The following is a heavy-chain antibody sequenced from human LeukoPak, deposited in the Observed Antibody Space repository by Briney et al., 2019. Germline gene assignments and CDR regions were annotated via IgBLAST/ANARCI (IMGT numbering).Heavy chain of an antibody. Sequence: PGGSLRLSCAASGFTFSSYAMSWVRQAPGKGLEWVSAISGSGGSTYYADSVKGRFTISRDNSKNTLCLQMNSLRAEDTAVYYCAKDGLPYYYDSSGYIDYWGQGTLVTVSS. V-gene: IGHV3-23*01. CDR1: GFTFSSYA. CDR2: ISGSGGST. CDR3: AKDGLPYYYDSSGYIDY. D-gene: IGHD3-22*01. J-gene: IGHJ4*02.